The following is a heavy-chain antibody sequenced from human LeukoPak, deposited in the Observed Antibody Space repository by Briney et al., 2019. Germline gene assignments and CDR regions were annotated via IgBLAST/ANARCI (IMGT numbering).Heavy chain of an antibody. Sequence: GGSLRLSCAASGFTVSSNYISWVRQAPGKGLEWVSVIYSGGSTYYAGSVKGRFTISRDNSKNTLYLQMNSLRAEDTAEYYCAKTVVDFWNPRGVYYGMDVWGQGTTVTVSS. V-gene: IGHV3-53*05. CDR3: AKTVVDFWNPRGVYYGMDV. CDR2: IYSGGST. J-gene: IGHJ6*02. CDR1: GFTVSSNY. D-gene: IGHD3-3*01.